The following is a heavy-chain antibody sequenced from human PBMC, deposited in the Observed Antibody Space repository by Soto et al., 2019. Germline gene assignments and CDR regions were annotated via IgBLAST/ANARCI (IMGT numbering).Heavy chain of an antibody. CDR2: INRDGSAT. J-gene: IGHJ4*02. V-gene: IGHV3-74*03. Sequence: EVQLVESGGGLIQPGGSLRLSCAASGFIFSGYWMHWVRQAPGKGLVWVSRINRDGSATTYADSVKGRFTISRDNAKNTMYLQRNSLRAEDTAVYFCARLLGGSGSFIDYWGQGTLVTVSS. D-gene: IGHD3-10*01. CDR1: GFIFSGYW. CDR3: ARLLGGSGSFIDY.